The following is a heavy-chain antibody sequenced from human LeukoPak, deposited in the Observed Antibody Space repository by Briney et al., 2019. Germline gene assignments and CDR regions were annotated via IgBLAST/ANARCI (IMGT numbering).Heavy chain of an antibody. CDR2: ISNDGTFT. CDR1: GFTFGSYW. V-gene: IGHV3-74*01. D-gene: IGHD5-24*01. Sequence: GGSLRLSCAASGFTFGSYWMHWVRQAPGKGLAWVSRISNDGTFTLYADSVKGRFTVSRDNAKNTLYLQMSSLRVEDTAVYYCARVRGGYNLVDYWGQGTLVTVSS. CDR3: ARVRGGYNLVDY. J-gene: IGHJ4*02.